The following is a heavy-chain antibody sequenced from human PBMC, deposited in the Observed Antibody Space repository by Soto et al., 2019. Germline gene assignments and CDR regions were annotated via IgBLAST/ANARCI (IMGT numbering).Heavy chain of an antibody. CDR1: GGCISSSNR. Sequence: PSETLSLTCAVSGGCISSSNRCSWVRQPPGKGLEWIGEIYHSGSTNYNPSLKSRVTISVDKSKNQFSLKLSSVTAADTAVYYCARVAVAGTRFDYWGQGTLVT. CDR2: IYHSGST. J-gene: IGHJ4*02. V-gene: IGHV4-4*02. D-gene: IGHD6-19*01. CDR3: ARVAVAGTRFDY.